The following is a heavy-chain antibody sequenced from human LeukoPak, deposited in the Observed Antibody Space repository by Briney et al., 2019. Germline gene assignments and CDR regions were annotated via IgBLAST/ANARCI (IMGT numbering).Heavy chain of an antibody. J-gene: IGHJ5*02. D-gene: IGHD5-18*01. CDR3: ARDSRIYSYGYWFDP. CDR2: IYTSGST. V-gene: IGHV4-4*07. Sequence: SETLSLTCAVYGGSFSSYYWSWIRQPAGKGLEWIGRIYTSGSTNYNPSLKSRVTMSVDTSKNQFSLKLSSVTAADTAVYYCARDSRIYSYGYWFDPWGQGTLVTVSS. CDR1: GGSFSSYY.